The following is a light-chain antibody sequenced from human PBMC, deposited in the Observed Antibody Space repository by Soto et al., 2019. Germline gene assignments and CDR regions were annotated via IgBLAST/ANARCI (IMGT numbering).Light chain of an antibody. V-gene: IGKV3-15*01. Sequence: EIVMTQSPATLSVSPGERATLSCRASQSVSSNLAWYQQKPGQAPRLLIYGESTRATGIPARFSGSGSGTEFTLTISSLQSEDFAVYYCQQYNNWPFTFGPGTKVDIK. CDR1: QSVSSN. J-gene: IGKJ3*01. CDR2: GES. CDR3: QQYNNWPFT.